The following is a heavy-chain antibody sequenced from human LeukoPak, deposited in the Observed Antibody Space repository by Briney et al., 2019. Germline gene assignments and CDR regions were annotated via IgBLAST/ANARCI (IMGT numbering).Heavy chain of an antibody. Sequence: GSLRLSCAASGFTFSDYSMTWVRQVPGRGPEWVANVNRDGSETYYLDSVKGRFTISKDNAKNSLYLQMNSLRAEDTALYHCARNNGMDVWGQGTTVIVSS. V-gene: IGHV3-7*03. CDR1: GFTFSDYS. J-gene: IGHJ6*02. CDR2: VNRDGSET. CDR3: ARNNGMDV.